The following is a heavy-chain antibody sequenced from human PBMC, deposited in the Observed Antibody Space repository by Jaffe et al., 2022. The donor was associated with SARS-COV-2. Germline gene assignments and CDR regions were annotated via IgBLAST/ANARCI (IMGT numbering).Heavy chain of an antibody. D-gene: IGHD3-10*01. Sequence: EVQLVESGGGLVQPGGSLRLSCAASGFTFSTYWMHWVRQAPGKGLVWVSRINPDGSSAISADSVKGRFTISRDNAENTLYLQMNSLRAEDTAVYYCVRDEFGSGSYWGQGTLVTVSS. CDR1: GFTFSTYW. CDR3: VRDEFGSGSY. J-gene: IGHJ4*02. CDR2: INPDGSSA. V-gene: IGHV3-74*01.